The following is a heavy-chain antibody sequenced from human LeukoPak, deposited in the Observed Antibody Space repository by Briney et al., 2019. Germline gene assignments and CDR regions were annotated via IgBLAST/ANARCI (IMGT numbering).Heavy chain of an antibody. V-gene: IGHV3-33*01. D-gene: IGHD3-10*01. J-gene: IGHJ5*02. Sequence: PGGSLRLSCAASGFTLSSYGMHWVRQAPGKGLEWVAVIWYDGSNKYYADSVKGRFTISRDNSKNTLYLQMNSLRAEDTAVYYCARDGPLYYYGSGSYLWFDPWGQGTLVTVSS. CDR2: IWYDGSNK. CDR1: GFTLSSYG. CDR3: ARDGPLYYYGSGSYLWFDP.